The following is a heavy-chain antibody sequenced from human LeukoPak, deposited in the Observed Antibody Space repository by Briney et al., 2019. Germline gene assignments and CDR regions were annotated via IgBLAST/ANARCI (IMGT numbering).Heavy chain of an antibody. V-gene: IGHV1-46*01. CDR3: ARGIEVGGSFDY. CDR1: GYSFSNYY. J-gene: IGHJ4*02. Sequence: ASLKVSCKASGYSFSNYYMHWVRQAPGQGLEWLGIINCSGGTTNYAQKFQGRVTLTRDTSTSTVYMELSSLRSDDTAVYYCARGIEVGGSFDYWGQGTRVIVSS. D-gene: IGHD3-10*01. CDR2: INCSGGTT.